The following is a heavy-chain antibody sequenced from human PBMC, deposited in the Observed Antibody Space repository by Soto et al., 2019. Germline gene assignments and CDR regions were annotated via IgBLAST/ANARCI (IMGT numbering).Heavy chain of an antibody. D-gene: IGHD3-9*01. CDR1: GGSISSSSYY. Sequence: SETLSLTCAVSGGSISSSSYYWGWIRQPPGKGLEWIGSIYYSGSTYYNPSLKSRVTISVDTSKNQFSLKLSSVTAADTAVYYCASFDPPFDYWGQGTLVTV. V-gene: IGHV4-39*01. J-gene: IGHJ4*02. CDR2: IYYSGST. CDR3: ASFDPPFDY.